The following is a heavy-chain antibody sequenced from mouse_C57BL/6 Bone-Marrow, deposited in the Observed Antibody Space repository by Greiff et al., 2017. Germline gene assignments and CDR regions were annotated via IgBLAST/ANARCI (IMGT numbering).Heavy chain of an antibody. J-gene: IGHJ4*01. D-gene: IGHD2-2*01. CDR3: ARGYGYDYAMDY. V-gene: IGHV1-39*01. CDR1: GYSFTDYN. CDR2: INPDYGTT. Sequence: VQLKQSGPELVKPGASVKMSCKASGYSFTDYNMNWVKQSTGKSLEWIGVINPDYGTTSYNQKFKGKATLTVDPSSSTAYMQLNSLTSEDSAVYYCARGYGYDYAMDYGGQGTAVTVSA.